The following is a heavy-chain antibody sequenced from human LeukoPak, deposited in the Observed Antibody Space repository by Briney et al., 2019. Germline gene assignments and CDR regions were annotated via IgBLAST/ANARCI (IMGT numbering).Heavy chain of an antibody. CDR1: GGSFSGYY. D-gene: IGHD2-2*01. V-gene: IGHV4-34*01. CDR2: INHSGST. CDR3: ARHTVVVPAAMFPPTYYYYMDV. Sequence: PSETLSLTCAVYGGSFSGYYWSWIRQPPGKGLEWIGEINHSGSTDYNPSLKSRVTISVDTSKNQFSLKLSSVTAADTAVYYCARHTVVVPAAMFPPTYYYYMDVWGKGTTVTISS. J-gene: IGHJ6*03.